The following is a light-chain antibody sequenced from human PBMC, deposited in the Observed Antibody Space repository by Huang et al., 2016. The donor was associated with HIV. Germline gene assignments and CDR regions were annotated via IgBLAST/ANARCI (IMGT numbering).Light chain of an antibody. Sequence: DNVLTQSPGTLSLSPGERATLSCRASQSVSSNYLVWYQQKPGQAPRLLIYGASSRATGIPDRCSGRGSGTDFTLTISRLEPEDFAVYYCQQYGSSQTITFGQGTRLEIK. J-gene: IGKJ5*01. CDR2: GAS. V-gene: IGKV3-20*01. CDR3: QQYGSSQTIT. CDR1: QSVSSNY.